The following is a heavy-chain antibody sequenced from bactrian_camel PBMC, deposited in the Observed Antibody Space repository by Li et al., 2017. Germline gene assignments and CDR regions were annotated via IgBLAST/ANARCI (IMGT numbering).Heavy chain of an antibody. J-gene: IGHJ6*01. CDR2: INRVDTT. CDR3: AAAEYWWICAGSAGFSY. CDR1: AYESMTC. Sequence: HVQLVESGGGSVQAGGSLRLSCVASAYESMTCLGWFRQAPGEEREAVAAINRVDTTFYAGSVKGRFTISKDNAKSTLNLQMNNLEPDDTAMYYCAAAEYWWICAGSAGFSYWGQGTQVTVS. V-gene: IGHV3S53*01. D-gene: IGHD1*01.